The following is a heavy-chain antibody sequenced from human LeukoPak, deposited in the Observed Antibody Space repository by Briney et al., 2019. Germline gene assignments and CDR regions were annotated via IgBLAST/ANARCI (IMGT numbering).Heavy chain of an antibody. CDR3: ARNSSDWYGYMDV. Sequence: ASVKVSCKASGYTFNSYGISWVRQAPGQGLEWMGWISTYNGYANYAQRLQGRVTMTTETSTSTAYMELRSLSSDDTAVYYCARNSSDWYGYMDVWGKGTTVTVSS. J-gene: IGHJ6*04. CDR2: ISTYNGYA. CDR1: GYTFNSYG. V-gene: IGHV1-18*01. D-gene: IGHD6-19*01.